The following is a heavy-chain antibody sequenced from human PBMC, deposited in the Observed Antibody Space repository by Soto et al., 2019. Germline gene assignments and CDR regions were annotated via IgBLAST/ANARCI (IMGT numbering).Heavy chain of an antibody. CDR3: ARVTWENDPTRKKDSYYGMDV. V-gene: IGHV3-11*05. D-gene: IGHD1-26*01. J-gene: IGHJ6*02. Sequence: YADSAKARFTISRDNAKNSLFLQMNSLRAEDTALYYCARVTWENDPTRKKDSYYGMDVWGQGTTVIVSS.